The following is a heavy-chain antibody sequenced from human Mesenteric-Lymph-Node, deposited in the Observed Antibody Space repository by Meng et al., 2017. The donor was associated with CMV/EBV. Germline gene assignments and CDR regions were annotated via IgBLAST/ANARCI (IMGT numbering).Heavy chain of an antibody. V-gene: IGHV3-23*03. CDR1: GLPLWNYA. D-gene: IGHD3-10*01. CDR2: TYAGGSRI. Sequence: GESLKISCEVSGLPLWNYAMSWVRQAPGKGLEWVSITYAGGSRIYYADSVKGRFTISRDNSKNTLYLQMSSLRAEDTAVYYCAKEVGTPRDYYFDYWGQGTLVTVSS. J-gene: IGHJ4*02. CDR3: AKEVGTPRDYYFDY.